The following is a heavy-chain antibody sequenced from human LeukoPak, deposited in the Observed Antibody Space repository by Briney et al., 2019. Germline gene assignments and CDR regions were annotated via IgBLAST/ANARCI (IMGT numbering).Heavy chain of an antibody. D-gene: IGHD3-22*01. CDR2: IYYSGST. J-gene: IGHJ4*02. Sequence: SETLSLTCTVSGGSISTYYWSWIRQPPGKGLEWIGHIYYSGSTNYNPSLKSRVTIAVETSKNHFSLKLSSVTAADTAVYYCTRNYDSSGYTTFGYWGRGTLVTVSS. CDR3: TRNYDSSGYTTFGY. V-gene: IGHV4-59*01. CDR1: GGSISTYY.